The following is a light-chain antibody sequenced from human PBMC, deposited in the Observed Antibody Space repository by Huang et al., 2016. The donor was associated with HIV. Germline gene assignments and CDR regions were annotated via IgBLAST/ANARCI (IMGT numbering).Light chain of an antibody. CDR3: QQSYSTPLT. CDR1: QSISSD. CDR2: AAS. Sequence: DIQMTQSPSSLSASVGDRGTITCRASQSISSDLNCYQQKPGKDPKLLIYAASSLQSGVPSRFSGSGSGTDFTLTVSNLQPEDFAAYYCQQSYSTPLTFGRGTKVEIK. V-gene: IGKV1-39*01. J-gene: IGKJ4*01.